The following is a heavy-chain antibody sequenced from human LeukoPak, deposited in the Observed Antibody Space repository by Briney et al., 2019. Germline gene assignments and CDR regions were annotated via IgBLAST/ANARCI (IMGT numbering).Heavy chain of an antibody. V-gene: IGHV1-2*02. Sequence: ASVKVSCKASGYTFTCYYVHWVRQAPGQGLEWMGWINPNSGGTNYALKFQGRVTMTRDTSISTAYMELSRLRSDDTAFYYCARNTFPVEMATVRRAHCFDYWGQGTLVTVSS. D-gene: IGHD5-24*01. J-gene: IGHJ4*02. CDR3: ARNTFPVEMATVRRAHCFDY. CDR2: INPNSGGT. CDR1: GYTFTCYY.